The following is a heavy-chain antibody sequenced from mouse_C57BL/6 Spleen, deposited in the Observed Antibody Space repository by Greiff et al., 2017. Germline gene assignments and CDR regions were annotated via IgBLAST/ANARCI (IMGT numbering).Heavy chain of an antibody. CDR2: INPNNGGT. CDR3: ARSGNYGLAWFAY. J-gene: IGHJ3*01. CDR1: GYTFTDYY. V-gene: IGHV1-26*01. Sequence: EVQLQQSGPELVKPGASVKISCKASGYTFTDYYMNWVKQSPGKSLEWIGDINPNNGGTSYNQKFKGKATLTVDKSSSTAYMELRSLTSEDSAVYYCARSGNYGLAWFAYWGQGTLVTVSA. D-gene: IGHD2-1*01.